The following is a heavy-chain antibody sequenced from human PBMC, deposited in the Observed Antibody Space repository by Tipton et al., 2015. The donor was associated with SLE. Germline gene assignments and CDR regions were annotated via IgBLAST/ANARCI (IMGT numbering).Heavy chain of an antibody. CDR3: ARLVDILSGSSFDP. J-gene: IGHJ5*02. V-gene: IGHV4-59*01. Sequence: TLSLTCTVSGGSISSYYWNWIRQPPGKGLEWIGYIYYSGSTNYNPSLKSRVTVSLDTSKRQFSLRLSSVTAADTAVYYCARLVDILSGSSFDPWGQGTQVIVSS. CDR1: GGSISSYY. D-gene: IGHD3-9*01. CDR2: IYYSGST.